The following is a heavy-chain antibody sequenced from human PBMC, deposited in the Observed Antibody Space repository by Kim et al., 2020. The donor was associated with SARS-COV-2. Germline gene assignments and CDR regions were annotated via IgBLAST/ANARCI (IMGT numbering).Heavy chain of an antibody. V-gene: IGHV3-33*01. J-gene: IGHJ4*02. CDR2: K. CDR3: ARGRKYYFDY. Sequence: KYYADSVKGRFTTSSDNSKNPLYLQMNSLRAEDTAVYYCARGRKYYFDYWGQGTLVTVSS.